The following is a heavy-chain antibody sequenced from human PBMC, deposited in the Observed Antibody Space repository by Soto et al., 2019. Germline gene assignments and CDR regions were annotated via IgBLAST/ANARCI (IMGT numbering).Heavy chain of an antibody. V-gene: IGHV3-15*01. Sequence: ALGLKFYEPLVILVRHAPEKGAERVGSIKNKFAGETTDYAVPVKGRFTISRDNSKKTLYLQMNSLNSEDTAVYYCTTDDSSTYSPRVRDDPFDFWGRGTEVTVS. CDR1: GLKFYEPL. J-gene: IGHJ3*01. CDR2: IKNKFAGETT. CDR3: TTDDSSTYSPRVRDDPFDF. D-gene: IGHD3-22*01.